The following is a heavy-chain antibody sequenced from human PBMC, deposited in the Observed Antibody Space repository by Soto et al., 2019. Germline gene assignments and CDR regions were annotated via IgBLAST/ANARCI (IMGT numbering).Heavy chain of an antibody. D-gene: IGHD6-19*01. CDR2: ISGSGDYT. CDR3: AKVLKAVAGTYDY. V-gene: IGHV3-23*01. J-gene: IGHJ4*02. Sequence: EVQLLESGGGLVQPGGSLRLSCAASGFTFSIYAMSWVRQAPAKGLEWVSAISGSGDYTYYADSVKGRFAISRDNSKNTLYLQMNSLRAEDTAVYYCAKVLKAVAGTYDYWGQGTLVTVSS. CDR1: GFTFSIYA.